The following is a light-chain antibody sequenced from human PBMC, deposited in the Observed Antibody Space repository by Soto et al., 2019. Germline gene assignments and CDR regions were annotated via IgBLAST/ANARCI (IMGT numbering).Light chain of an antibody. CDR1: QSISNW. J-gene: IGKJ1*01. CDR2: DAS. CDR3: QQYNSYSPA. V-gene: IGKV1-5*01. Sequence: DIPMTQSPSTLSASVGDRVTITCRASQSISNWLAWYQQKPGKAPNLLIYDASTLESGVPSRFSGSGSGTEFTLTISSLQPDDFATYYCQQYNSYSPAFGQGTKVEIK.